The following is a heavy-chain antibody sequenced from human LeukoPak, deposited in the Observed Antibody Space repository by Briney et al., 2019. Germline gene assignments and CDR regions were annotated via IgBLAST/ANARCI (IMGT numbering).Heavy chain of an antibody. Sequence: PSETLSLTCTVSGGSISSSSYYWGWIRQPPGKGLEWIGSIYYSGSTYYNPSLKSRVTISVDTSKNQFSLKLSSVTAADTAVYYCARHSNGDWDFDYWGQGTLVTVSS. J-gene: IGHJ4*02. CDR3: ARHSNGDWDFDY. CDR1: GGSISSSSYY. CDR2: IYYSGST. V-gene: IGHV4-39*01. D-gene: IGHD4-17*01.